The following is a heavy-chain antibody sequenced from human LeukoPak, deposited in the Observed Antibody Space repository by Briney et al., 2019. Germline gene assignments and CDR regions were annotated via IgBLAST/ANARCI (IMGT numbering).Heavy chain of an antibody. D-gene: IGHD5-12*01. CDR2: ISGSGGST. Sequence: GVSLRLSCAASGFVFSTYGMHWVRQAPGKGLEWVSAISGSGGSTYYADSVKGRFTISRDNSKNTLYLQMNSLRAEDTAVYYCAKESMSGYDADIDYWGQGTLVTVSS. CDR1: GFVFSTYG. CDR3: AKESMSGYDADIDY. V-gene: IGHV3-23*01. J-gene: IGHJ4*02.